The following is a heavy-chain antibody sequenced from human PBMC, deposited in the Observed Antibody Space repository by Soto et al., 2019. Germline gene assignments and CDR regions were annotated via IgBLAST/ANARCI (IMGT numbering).Heavy chain of an antibody. CDR1: GFTFSSYA. D-gene: IGHD3-3*01. CDR3: AKLDCYDFRSGYKYYFDY. J-gene: IGHJ4*02. V-gene: IGHV3-23*01. CDR2: ISGSGGST. Sequence: WGSLRLSCAASGFTFSSYAMSWVRQAPGKGLGWVSIISGSGGSTYYPDSVKGRFTISRDNSKNTLYLQMNSLRAEDTAVYYCAKLDCYDFRSGYKYYFDYWGQGILVTVLL.